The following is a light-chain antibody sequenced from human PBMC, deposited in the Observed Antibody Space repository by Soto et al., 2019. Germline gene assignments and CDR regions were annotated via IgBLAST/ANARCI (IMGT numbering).Light chain of an antibody. J-gene: IGLJ1*01. CDR3: GSWDSSLSAYV. Sequence: QSVMSQPPSVSAAPGQRVTISCSGSSSNIGGNSVSWYQQFPGTAPKLLIYDDDQRPSGIPDRFSGSKSGTSATLGITGFQTGDEADYYCGSWDSSLSAYVFGTGTKLTVL. CDR2: DDD. V-gene: IGLV1-51*01. CDR1: SSNIGGNS.